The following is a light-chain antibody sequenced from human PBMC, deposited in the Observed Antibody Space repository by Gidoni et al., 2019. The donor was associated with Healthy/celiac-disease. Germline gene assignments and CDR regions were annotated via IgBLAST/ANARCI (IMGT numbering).Light chain of an antibody. J-gene: IGKJ4*01. CDR3: QQYDNLPPVLT. V-gene: IGKV1-33*01. Sequence: DIQMTQSPSSLSASVGDRVTITCQASQDISNYLNWYQQTPGKAPKILIYDPSNLETGVPSRFSGSGSGTDFTFTISSLQPEDIATYYCQQYDNLPPVLTFXGXTKVEIK. CDR2: DPS. CDR1: QDISNY.